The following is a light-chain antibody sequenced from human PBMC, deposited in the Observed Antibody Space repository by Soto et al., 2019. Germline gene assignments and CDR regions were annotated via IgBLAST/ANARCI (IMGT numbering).Light chain of an antibody. CDR3: QQYSNLIT. V-gene: IGKV1-33*01. Sequence: DIQMTQSPSSLSASVGDRVTITCQASQDISNYLNWYQQKLGKAPKLLIYDASNLETGVPSRFSGSGSGTDFTFTISSLQPEDIATYYCQQYSNLITFGQGTKVDIK. J-gene: IGKJ1*01. CDR2: DAS. CDR1: QDISNY.